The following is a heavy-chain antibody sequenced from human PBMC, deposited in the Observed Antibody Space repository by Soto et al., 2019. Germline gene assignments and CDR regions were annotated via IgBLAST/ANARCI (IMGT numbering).Heavy chain of an antibody. Sequence: QLQLQESGPGLVKPSETLSLTCTVSGGSISSSSYYWGWIRQPPGKGLEWIGSIYYSGSTYYNPSLKSRVPISVDTSKYQFSLKLSSVTAADTAVYYCARPGNYGSGSYLYYLDYWGQGTLVTVSS. CDR3: ARPGNYGSGSYLYYLDY. CDR1: GGSISSSSYY. V-gene: IGHV4-39*01. CDR2: IYYSGST. J-gene: IGHJ4*02. D-gene: IGHD3-10*01.